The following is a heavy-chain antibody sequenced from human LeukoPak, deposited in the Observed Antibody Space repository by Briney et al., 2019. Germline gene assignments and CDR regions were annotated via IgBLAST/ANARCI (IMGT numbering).Heavy chain of an antibody. J-gene: IGHJ4*02. D-gene: IGHD2-2*01. CDR1: GFIFSTYA. V-gene: IGHV3-23*01. CDR3: AKGRSDCSSTSCQGYYFDY. Sequence: PGGSLRLSCAASGFIFSTYAMSWVRQGPGKGLEWVSSISGSGGNTYYADSVKSRFTISRDNSKNTLYLQMNSLTAEDTAVYYCAKGRSDCSSTSCQGYYFDYWGQGTLVTVSS. CDR2: ISGSGGNT.